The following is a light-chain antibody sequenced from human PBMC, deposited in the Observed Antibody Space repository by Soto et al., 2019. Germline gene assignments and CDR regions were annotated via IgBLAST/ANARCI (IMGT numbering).Light chain of an antibody. CDR1: SSDVGGYNY. Sequence: QSALTQPRSVSGSPGQSVTISCTGTSSDVGGYNYVSWYQQHPGKAPKLMIYDVSKRPSGVPDRFSGSKSGNTASLTISGLQAEDESEYYCFSHAGGYSMGVFGGGTKLTAL. CDR3: FSHAGGYSMGV. J-gene: IGLJ2*01. V-gene: IGLV2-11*01. CDR2: DVS.